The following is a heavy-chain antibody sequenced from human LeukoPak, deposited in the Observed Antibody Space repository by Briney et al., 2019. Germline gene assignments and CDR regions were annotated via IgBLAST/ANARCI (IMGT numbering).Heavy chain of an antibody. CDR3: ARDSLKIFPYYFDY. Sequence: GASVKVSCKASGYTFTSYGISWVRQAPGQGLEWMGWISAYNGNTNYAQKLQGRVTMTTDTSTSTAYMELRSLRSDDTAVYYCARDSLKIFPYYFDYWGQGTLVTVSS. CDR2: ISAYNGNT. J-gene: IGHJ4*02. V-gene: IGHV1-18*01. CDR1: GYTFTSYG. D-gene: IGHD3-3*01.